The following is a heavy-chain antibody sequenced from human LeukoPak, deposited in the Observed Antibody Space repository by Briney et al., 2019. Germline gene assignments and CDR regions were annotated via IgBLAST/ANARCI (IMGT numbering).Heavy chain of an antibody. Sequence: GGSLRLSCAASGFTFSSYAMSWVRQAPGKGLEWVSAISGSGGSTYNADSVKGRFTISRDNSKNTLYLQMNSLRAEDTAVYYCAKRSIVVVITTEEYYFDYWGQGTLVTVSS. CDR3: AKRSIVVVITTEEYYFDY. V-gene: IGHV3-23*01. D-gene: IGHD3-22*01. CDR2: ISGSGGST. J-gene: IGHJ4*02. CDR1: GFTFSSYA.